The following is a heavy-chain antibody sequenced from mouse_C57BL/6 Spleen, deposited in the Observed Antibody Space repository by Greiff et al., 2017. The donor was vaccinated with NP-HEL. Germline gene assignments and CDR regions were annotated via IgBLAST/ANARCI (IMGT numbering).Heavy chain of an antibody. CDR3: AREGLGNWYFDV. Sequence: EVKLMESGGGLVKPGGSLKLSCAASGFTFSSYAMSWVRQTPEKRLEWVATISDGGSYTYYPDNVKGRFTISRDNAKNNLYLQMSHLKSEDTAMYYCAREGLGNWYFDVWGTGTTVTVSS. J-gene: IGHJ1*03. D-gene: IGHD4-1*01. CDR2: ISDGGSYT. CDR1: GFTFSSYA. V-gene: IGHV5-4*01.